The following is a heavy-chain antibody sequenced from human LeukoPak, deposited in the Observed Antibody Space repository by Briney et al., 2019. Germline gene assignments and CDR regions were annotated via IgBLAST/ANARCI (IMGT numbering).Heavy chain of an antibody. CDR3: TKIAVGAREYYYYSMDV. CDR1: GFTFSNYA. J-gene: IGHJ6*02. V-gene: IGHV3-23*01. CDR2: ISGSGAST. Sequence: PGGSLRLSCAASGFTFSNYAMNWVRQAPGKGLEWVSTISGSGASTDYAAPVKGRFTISRDDSKNTLYLQMNSLKTEDTAVYYCTKIAVGAREYYYYSMDVWGQGTTVTVSS. D-gene: IGHD6-19*01.